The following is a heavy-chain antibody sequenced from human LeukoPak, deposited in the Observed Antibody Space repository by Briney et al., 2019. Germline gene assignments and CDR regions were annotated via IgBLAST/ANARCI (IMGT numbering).Heavy chain of an antibody. CDR1: GDSVSSNSAA. Sequence: SQTLSLTCAISGDSVSSNSAAWNWIRQSPSRGLEWLGRTYYRSKLYNDHAASVKSLITINPDTSKNQFSLQLNSVTPEDTAVYYCARELGRHYYYYYIDVWGKGTTVTVSS. CDR2: TYYRSKLYN. D-gene: IGHD7-27*01. V-gene: IGHV6-1*01. CDR3: ARELGRHYYYYYIDV. J-gene: IGHJ6*03.